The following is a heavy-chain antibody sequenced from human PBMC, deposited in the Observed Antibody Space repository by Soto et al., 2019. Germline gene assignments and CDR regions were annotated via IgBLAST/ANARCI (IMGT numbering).Heavy chain of an antibody. CDR1: GYSFTRYG. J-gene: IGHJ6*02. CDR3: XXXXXXVTPSPQDV. Sequence: QVQLVQSRAEVKNPGASVKVSCKASGYSFTRYGIAWARQAPGQGLEWMGWINTYNGNTNYAQNLQGRVTLTTDTXXXXXXXXXXXXXXXXXXXXXXXXXXXXVTPSPQDVWGQGTTVIVSS. CDR2: INTYNGNT. D-gene: IGHD3-16*02. V-gene: IGHV1-18*01.